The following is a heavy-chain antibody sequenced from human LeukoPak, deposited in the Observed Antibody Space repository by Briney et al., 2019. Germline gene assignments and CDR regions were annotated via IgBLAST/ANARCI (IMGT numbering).Heavy chain of an antibody. V-gene: IGHV1-2*02. CDR3: AGELRYFDWPRYYYYGMDV. CDR1: GYTFTGYY. Sequence: ASVTVSCKASGYTFTGYYMHWVRQAPGQGLEWMGWINPNSGGTNYSQKFQGRVTMTRDTSISTAYMELSRLRSDDTAVYYCAGELRYFDWPRYYYYGMDVWGQGTTVTVSS. CDR2: INPNSGGT. J-gene: IGHJ6*02. D-gene: IGHD3-9*01.